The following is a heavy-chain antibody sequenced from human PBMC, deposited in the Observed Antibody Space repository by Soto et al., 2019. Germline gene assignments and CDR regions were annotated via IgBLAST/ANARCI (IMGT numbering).Heavy chain of an antibody. Sequence: QMQLVQSGAEVKKPGSSVKVSCKASGGTLSSFINYSINWVRQAPGQGLEWMGGIVPNVGTVNYAQKFQGRVTITADKSTGTAYMELSSLRSEDTALYYCARRDTSGFLRYFDNWGQGTLGTVSS. V-gene: IGHV1-69*06. J-gene: IGHJ4*02. CDR2: IVPNVGTV. CDR1: GGTLSSFINYS. D-gene: IGHD3-3*01. CDR3: ARRDTSGFLRYFDN.